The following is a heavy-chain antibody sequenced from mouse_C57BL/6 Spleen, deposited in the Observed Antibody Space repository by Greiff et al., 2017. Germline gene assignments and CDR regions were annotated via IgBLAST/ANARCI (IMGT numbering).Heavy chain of an antibody. V-gene: IGHV1-64*01. CDR2: IHPNSGST. CDR1: GYTFTSYW. Sequence: VQLQQPGAELVKPGASVKLSCKASGYTFTSYWMHWVKQRPGQGLEWIGMIHPNSGSTNYTEKFKSKATLTVDKSSSTAYMQLISLTSEDSAVYYCARAGLLLYWYFDVWGTGTTVTVAS. J-gene: IGHJ1*03. D-gene: IGHD2-3*01. CDR3: ARAGLLLYWYFDV.